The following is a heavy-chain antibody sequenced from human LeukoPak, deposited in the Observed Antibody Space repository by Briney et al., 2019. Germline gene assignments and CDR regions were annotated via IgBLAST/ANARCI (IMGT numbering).Heavy chain of an antibody. D-gene: IGHD5-12*01. CDR1: GGSISTYY. V-gene: IGHV4-59*01. CDR2: ISYTVTS. Sequence: SETLSLTCTVSGGSISTYYWSWIRQPPGKGLEWIGYISYTVTSNYNPSLKSRVTISVDTSKNQFSLKLSSVTAADTAVYYCARGDDYKSTLFDYWGQGTLVTVSS. CDR3: ARGDDYKSTLFDY. J-gene: IGHJ4*02.